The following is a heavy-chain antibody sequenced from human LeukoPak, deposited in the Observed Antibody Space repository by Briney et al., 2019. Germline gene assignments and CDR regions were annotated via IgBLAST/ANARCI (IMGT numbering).Heavy chain of an antibody. Sequence: SETLSLTCTVSGGSISSYYWSWIRQPAGKGLEWIGRIYTSGSTNYNPSLKSRVTMSVDTSKNQFSLKLSSVTAADTAVYYCARDSSYCSSTSCFLGFDYWGQGTLVTVSS. D-gene: IGHD2-2*01. CDR1: GGSISSYY. V-gene: IGHV4-4*07. CDR2: IYTSGST. CDR3: ARDSSYCSSTSCFLGFDY. J-gene: IGHJ4*02.